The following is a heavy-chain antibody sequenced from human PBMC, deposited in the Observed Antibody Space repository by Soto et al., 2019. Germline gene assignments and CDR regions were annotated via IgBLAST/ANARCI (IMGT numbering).Heavy chain of an antibody. Sequence: GVSVKVSCKASGGTFSRHPISSVRQAPGQGLEWMGGIIPIFGTANYAQKFQGRVTITADKSTSTAYMELSSLRSEETAMYFCARGVGLDSDDFFAYWGQGTQVTVSS. D-gene: IGHD3-9*01. V-gene: IGHV1-69*06. CDR2: IIPIFGTA. CDR3: ARGVGLDSDDFFAY. J-gene: IGHJ4*02. CDR1: GGTFSRHP.